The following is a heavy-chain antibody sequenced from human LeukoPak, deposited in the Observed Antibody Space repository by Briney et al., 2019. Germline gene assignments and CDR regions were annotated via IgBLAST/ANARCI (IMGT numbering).Heavy chain of an antibody. CDR1: AITFSSYA. D-gene: IGHD5-24*01. Sequence: HPGGSLRLSCGTSAITFSSYAMSWVRQAPGKGLEWVSGISGRGGSTYYADSVKGRFTISRDNSKNTLYVQMNSLRAEDTAVYYCAKSGADGYSLDAFDIWGQGTMVTVSS. CDR3: AKSGADGYSLDAFDI. CDR2: ISGRGGST. V-gene: IGHV3-23*01. J-gene: IGHJ3*02.